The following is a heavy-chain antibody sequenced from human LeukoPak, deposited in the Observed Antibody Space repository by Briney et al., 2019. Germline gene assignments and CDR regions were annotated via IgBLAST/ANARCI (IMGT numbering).Heavy chain of an antibody. V-gene: IGHV3-43*01. Sequence: GGSLRLSCAASGFTFDDYTMHWVRQAPGKGLEWVSLISWDGGSTYYADSVKGRFTISRDNSKNSLYLQMNSLRAEDMALYYCAKGPSNYYGSGSYYNTFYSDYWGQGTLVTVSS. CDR3: AKGPSNYYGSGSYYNTFYSDY. D-gene: IGHD3-10*01. CDR1: GFTFDDYT. J-gene: IGHJ4*02. CDR2: ISWDGGST.